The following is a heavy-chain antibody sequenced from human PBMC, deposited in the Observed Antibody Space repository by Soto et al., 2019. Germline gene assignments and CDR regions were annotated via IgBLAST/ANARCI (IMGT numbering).Heavy chain of an antibody. V-gene: IGHV3-23*01. CDR1: GFTFSSYA. CDR2: VSGLGGGKT. Sequence: GGSLRHSCAASGFTFSSYAMSWVRQAPGKGLEWVSTVSGLGGGKTYYADSVKGRFTISRDNSKDTVYLQMNSLRADDTAVYYCAHEKWFEPWGQGTLVTVSS. CDR3: AHEKWFEP. J-gene: IGHJ5*02.